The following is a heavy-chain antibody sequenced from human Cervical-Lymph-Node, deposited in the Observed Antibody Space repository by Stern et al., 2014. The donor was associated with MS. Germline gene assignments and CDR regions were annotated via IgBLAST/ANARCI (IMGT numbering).Heavy chain of an antibody. CDR3: ARARHYDSSGAFDY. D-gene: IGHD3-22*01. CDR2: IDWDDDK. Sequence: ESGPALVKPTQTLTLTCTFSGFSLSTSGMRVSWIRQPPGKALEWLASIDWDDDKFYSKSLKTRLTISKDTSKNQVVLTMTNMDPVDTATYYCARARHYDSSGAFDYWGQGTLVTVSS. CDR1: GFSLSTSGMR. V-gene: IGHV2-70*04. J-gene: IGHJ4*02.